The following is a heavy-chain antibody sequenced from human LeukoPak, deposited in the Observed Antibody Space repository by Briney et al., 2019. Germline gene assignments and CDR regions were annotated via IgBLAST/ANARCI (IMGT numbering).Heavy chain of an antibody. J-gene: IGHJ6*03. D-gene: IGHD5-18*01. V-gene: IGHV3-30*04. Sequence: PGGSLRLSCAASGFTFSSYAMHWVRQAPGKGLEWVAVISYDGSNKYYADSVKGRFTISRDNSKNTLYLQMNSLRAEDTAVYYCARDRWYSYGPDYYYYYYMDVWGKGTTVTVSS. CDR1: GFTFSSYA. CDR2: ISYDGSNK. CDR3: ARDRWYSYGPDYYYYYYMDV.